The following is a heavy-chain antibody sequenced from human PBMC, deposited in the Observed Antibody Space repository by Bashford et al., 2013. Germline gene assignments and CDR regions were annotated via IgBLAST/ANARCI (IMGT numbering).Heavy chain of an antibody. CDR2: FIAVVP. CDR3: AKDLVLAVAGTNY. D-gene: IGHD6-19*01. V-gene: IGHV3-53*01. Sequence: WFRQASXEGLEWSQLFIAVVPHTTQTPXRGRFTHXQSNSKNTLYLQMNSLRAEDTAVYYCAKDLVLAVAGTNYWGQGTLVTVSS. J-gene: IGHJ4*02.